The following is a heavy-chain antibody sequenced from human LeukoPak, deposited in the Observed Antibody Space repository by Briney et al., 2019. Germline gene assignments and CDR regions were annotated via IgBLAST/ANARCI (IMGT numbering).Heavy chain of an antibody. CDR3: TTPGIVVLISDFDY. D-gene: IGHD3-22*01. V-gene: IGHV3-15*01. J-gene: IGHJ4*02. Sequence: GGPLRLSCAASGFTFSNAWMNWVRQAPGKGLEWVGRIKSKTDGGTTDYAAPVKGRFTISRDDSKNTLYLQMNSLKTEDTAVYYCTTPGIVVLISDFDYWGQGTLVTVSS. CDR1: GFTFSNAW. CDR2: IKSKTDGGTT.